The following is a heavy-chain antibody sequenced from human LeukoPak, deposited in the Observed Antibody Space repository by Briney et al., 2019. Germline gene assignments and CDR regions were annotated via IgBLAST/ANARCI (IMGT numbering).Heavy chain of an antibody. J-gene: IGHJ4*02. Sequence: GGSLRLPCAASGFTFSSYAMHWVRQAPGKGLEWVAVISYDGSNKYYADSVKGRFTISRDNSKNTLYLQMNSLRAEDTAVYYCARPPHYYYDSSGYSYFDYWGQGTLVTVSS. V-gene: IGHV3-30-3*01. D-gene: IGHD3-22*01. CDR3: ARPPHYYYDSSGYSYFDY. CDR1: GFTFSSYA. CDR2: ISYDGSNK.